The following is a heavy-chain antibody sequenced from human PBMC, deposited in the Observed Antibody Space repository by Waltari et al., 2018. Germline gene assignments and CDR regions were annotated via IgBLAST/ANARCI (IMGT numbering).Heavy chain of an antibody. V-gene: IGHV3-7*01. CDR2: IKQDGSEK. J-gene: IGHJ4*02. CDR3: VRGAVDN. CDR1: GFTFSTQW. Sequence: EVQLVESGGGLVQPGGSLRLPWAASGFTFSTQWMGWARQAPGKGLEWVANIKQDGSEKFYVDSVKGRFTISRDNAKNSLYLQMNSLRAEDSAVYHCVRGAVDNWGQGTLVTVSS. D-gene: IGHD2-15*01.